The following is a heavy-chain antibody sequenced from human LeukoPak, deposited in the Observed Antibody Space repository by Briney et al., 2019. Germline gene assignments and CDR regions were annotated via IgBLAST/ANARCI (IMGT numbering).Heavy chain of an antibody. J-gene: IGHJ3*02. CDR3: ARDPFTPADQTTTFGAFDI. V-gene: IGHV4-59*01. Sequence: SETLSLTSTVSGLSISCYYWRWIRQPPGKGRARLGYVYYIEWINLIHSLNSRVTIPVHTSKHQFSLQLSSVPAAHTPGYFCARDPFTPADQTTTFGAFDIWGEGTMVTVSS. D-gene: IGHD4-11*01. CDR2: VYYIEWI. CDR1: GLSISCYY.